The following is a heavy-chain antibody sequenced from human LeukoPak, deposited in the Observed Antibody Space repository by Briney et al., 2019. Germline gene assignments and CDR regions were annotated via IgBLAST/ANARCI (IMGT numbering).Heavy chain of an antibody. D-gene: IGHD4-11*01. CDR3: AKDAQRGFDYSNSLQY. V-gene: IGHV3-33*03. CDR2: IWSDGTNK. CDR1: GFTFNHYG. J-gene: IGHJ4*02. Sequence: GGSLRLSCTAAGFTFNHYGMHWVRQAPGKGLEGVAVIWSDGTNKYYGDSVKGRFTISRDDSEKTVYLQMDSLRPEDTGVYYCAKDAQRGFDYSNSLQYWGQGTPVTVST.